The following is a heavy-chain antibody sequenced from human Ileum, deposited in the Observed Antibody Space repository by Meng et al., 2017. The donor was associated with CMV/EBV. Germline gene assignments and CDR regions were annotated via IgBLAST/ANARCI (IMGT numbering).Heavy chain of an antibody. J-gene: IGHJ6*02. D-gene: IGHD1-26*01. V-gene: IGHV3-21*01. CDR2: ISSSGDYI. Sequence: GESLKISCAASGFTFSSYSMNWVRQAPGKGLEWVSSISSSGDYIYYADSVKGRFTISRDSPKTSLYLQMDSLRAEDTAVYYCTRPLAGGSDSDYGMAVWGQGTTVTVSS. CDR1: GFTFSSYS. CDR3: TRPLAGGSDSDYGMAV.